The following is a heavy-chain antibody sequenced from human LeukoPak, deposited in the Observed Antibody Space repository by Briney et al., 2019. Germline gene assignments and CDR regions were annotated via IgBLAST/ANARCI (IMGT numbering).Heavy chain of an antibody. CDR2: IIGGAGST. CDR3: AKDYEPLVGVHRWGDWFDP. D-gene: IGHD1-26*01. Sequence: GGTLRLSCAASGFSFSSHGMSWVRQAPGKGLEWVSGIIGGAGSTYYADSVKGRFTISRDNSKNTLYLQMNSLRAEDTAVYYCAKDYEPLVGVHRWGDWFDPWGQGTLVTVSS. V-gene: IGHV3-23*01. J-gene: IGHJ5*02. CDR1: GFSFSSHG.